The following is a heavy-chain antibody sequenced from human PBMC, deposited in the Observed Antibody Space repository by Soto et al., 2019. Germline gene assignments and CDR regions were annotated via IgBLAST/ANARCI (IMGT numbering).Heavy chain of an antibody. V-gene: IGHV1-46*03. CDR1: GYTFSSYY. D-gene: IGHD6-19*01. Sequence: ASVKVSCKASGYTFSSYYMHWARQAPGQGLEWMGIINPSGGSTSYAQKFQGRVTMTRDTSTSTVYMELSSLRSEDTAVYYCARDQEWLGASDIWGQGTMVTVSS. CDR2: INPSGGST. J-gene: IGHJ3*02. CDR3: ARDQEWLGASDI.